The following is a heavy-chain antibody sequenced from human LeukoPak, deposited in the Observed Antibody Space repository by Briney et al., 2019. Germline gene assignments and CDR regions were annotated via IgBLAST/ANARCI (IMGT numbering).Heavy chain of an antibody. CDR2: IYWNDDK. J-gene: IGHJ4*02. CDR3: VDLARGVIITLFDY. Sequence: SGPTLVDPTQTLTLTCTFSGFSLRTSGVGVGWIRQPPGKALEWLALIYWNDDKRYSPSLKSRLTITKDTSKNQVVLTMTNTDPVDTATYYCVDLARGVIITLFDYWGQGTLVTVSS. D-gene: IGHD3-10*01. CDR1: GFSLRTSGVG. V-gene: IGHV2-5*01.